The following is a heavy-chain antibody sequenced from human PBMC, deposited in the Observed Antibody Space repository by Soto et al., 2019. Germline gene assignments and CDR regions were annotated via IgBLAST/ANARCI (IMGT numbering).Heavy chain of an antibody. V-gene: IGHV1-2*02. CDR1: GYTFTGYY. CDR2: INPKSGDT. CDR3: ARGSPRMGALPTY. Sequence: GASVKVSCKASGYTFTGYYIHWVRQAPGQGLEWMGWINPKSGDTNYAQKFQGRVSMTRDTSTTTAYMEVSRLKSDDTAVYYCARGSPRMGALPTYWGQGTLVTVSS. D-gene: IGHD1-26*01. J-gene: IGHJ4*02.